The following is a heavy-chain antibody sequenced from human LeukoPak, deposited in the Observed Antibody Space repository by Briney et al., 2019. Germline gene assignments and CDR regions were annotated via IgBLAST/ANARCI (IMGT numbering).Heavy chain of an antibody. J-gene: IGHJ4*02. CDR1: GGSISSGGYY. D-gene: IGHD3-3*01. CDR3: ARVAVFGVVIFDY. Sequence: SETLSLTCTVSGGSISSGGYYWSWIRLHPGKGLEWIGYIYHSGSTYYNPSLKSRVTISVDRSKNQFSLKLSSVTAADTAVYYCARVAVFGVVIFDYWGQGTLVTVSS. CDR2: IYHSGST. V-gene: IGHV4-31*03.